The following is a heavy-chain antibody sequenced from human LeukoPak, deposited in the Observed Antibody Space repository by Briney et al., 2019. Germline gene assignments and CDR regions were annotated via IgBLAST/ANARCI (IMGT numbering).Heavy chain of an antibody. V-gene: IGHV3-43*02. D-gene: IGHD2-2*01. CDR3: AKDNYRSRIVVVPAAMDY. J-gene: IGHJ4*02. CDR2: ISGDGGST. Sequence: PGGSLRLSCAASGFTFDDYAMHWVRQAPGKGLEWVSLISGDGGSTYYADSVKGRFTISRDNSKNSLYLQMNSLRTEDTALYYCAKDNYRSRIVVVPAAMDYWGQGTLVTVSS. CDR1: GFTFDDYA.